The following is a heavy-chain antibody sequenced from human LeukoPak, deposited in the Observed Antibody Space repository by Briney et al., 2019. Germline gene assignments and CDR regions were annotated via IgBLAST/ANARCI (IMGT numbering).Heavy chain of an antibody. J-gene: IGHJ4*02. CDR2: IYTSGST. Sequence: SETLSLTCTVSGGSISSYYWSWLRQPAGKGLEWIGRIYTSGSTNYNPSLQSRVIMSVDTSKKQFSLRLSSVTAADTAVYFCARGNGSDYLDNRGQGTLVTVSS. CDR1: GGSISSYY. V-gene: IGHV4-4*07. CDR3: ARGNGSDYLDN. D-gene: IGHD2-8*01.